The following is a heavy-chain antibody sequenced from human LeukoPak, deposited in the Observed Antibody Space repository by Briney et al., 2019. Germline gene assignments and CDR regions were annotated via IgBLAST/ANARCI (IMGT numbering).Heavy chain of an antibody. CDR1: GGSFSGYY. V-gene: IGHV4-34*01. CDR2: INHSGST. Sequence: KPSETLSLTCAVYGGSFSGYYWSWIRQPPGKGLEWIGEINHSGSTNYNPSLKSRVTISVDTSKNQFSLKLSSATAADTAVYYCARGAWLWGTANWFDPWGQGTLVTVSS. D-gene: IGHD3-16*01. J-gene: IGHJ5*02. CDR3: ARGAWLWGTANWFDP.